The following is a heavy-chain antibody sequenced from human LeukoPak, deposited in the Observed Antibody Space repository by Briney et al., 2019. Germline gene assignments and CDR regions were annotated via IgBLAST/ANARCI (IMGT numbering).Heavy chain of an antibody. D-gene: IGHD3-10*01. CDR3: ARRDGRIIMVRGVITAAQPFDY. CDR2: INHSGST. V-gene: IGHV4-34*01. CDR1: GGSFSGYH. J-gene: IGHJ4*02. Sequence: SETLSLTCVVYGGSFSGYHWSWIRQPPGEGLEWIGEINHSGSTNYNPSLKSRVSISVDTSENQFSLKLPSVTAADTAVYYCARRDGRIIMVRGVITAAQPFDYWGQGTLVTVSS.